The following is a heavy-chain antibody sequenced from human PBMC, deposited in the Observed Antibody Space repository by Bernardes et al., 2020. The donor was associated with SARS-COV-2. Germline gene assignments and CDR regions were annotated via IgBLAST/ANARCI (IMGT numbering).Heavy chain of an antibody. V-gene: IGHV1-24*01. J-gene: IGHJ3*02. D-gene: IGHD3-3*01. CDR2: FDPEDGET. CDR1: GYTLTELS. CDR3: ATSITIFGVVMATDAFDI. Sequence: ASVKVSSKVSGYTLTELSMHWVRQAPGKGLEWMGGFDPEDGETIYAQKFQGRVTMTEDTSTDTAYMELSSLRSEDTAVYYCATSITIFGVVMATDAFDIWGQGTMVTVSS.